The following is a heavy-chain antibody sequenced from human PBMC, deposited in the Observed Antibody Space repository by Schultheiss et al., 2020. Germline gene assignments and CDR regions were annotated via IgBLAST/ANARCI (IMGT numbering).Heavy chain of an antibody. J-gene: IGHJ4*02. D-gene: IGHD1-14*01. CDR2: IYYSGST. CDR1: GFTFSSYA. V-gene: IGHV4-59*12. CDR3: ARGIRGFLDY. Sequence: GSLRLSCAASGFTFSSYAMSWIRQPPGKGLEWIGYIYYSGSTYYNPSLKSRVTISVDTSKNQFSLKLSSVTAADTAVYYCARGIRGFLDYWGQGTLVTVSS.